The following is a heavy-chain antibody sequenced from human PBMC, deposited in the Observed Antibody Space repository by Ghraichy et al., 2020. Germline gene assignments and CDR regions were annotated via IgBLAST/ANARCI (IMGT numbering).Heavy chain of an antibody. CDR2: IYYSGTT. CDR1: GGSISSGDYY. Sequence: SLNISCTVSGGSISSGDYYWSWIRQPPGKGLEWIGYIYYSGTTYYNPSLKSRLTISVDTSKNQFSLRLSSVTAADTAVYYCARDLRGTYGYYFDYWGQGTLVTVSS. J-gene: IGHJ4*02. CDR3: ARDLRGTYGYYFDY. V-gene: IGHV4-30-4*01. D-gene: IGHD3-10*01.